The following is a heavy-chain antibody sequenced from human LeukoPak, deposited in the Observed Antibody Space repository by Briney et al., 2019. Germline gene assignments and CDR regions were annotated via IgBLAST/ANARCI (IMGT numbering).Heavy chain of an antibody. D-gene: IGHD3-22*01. Sequence: GGSLRLSCAASGFTFTNAWMSWVRQAPGKGLEWVGRIKSKTDGGTADYAAPVKGRFTISRDDSKNMLYLQMNSLKTEDTAVYYCTKYYYDSSGYLYYFDYWAREPWSPSPQ. CDR2: IKSKTDGGTA. V-gene: IGHV3-15*01. CDR1: GFTFTNAW. J-gene: IGHJ4*02. CDR3: TKYYYDSSGYLYYFDY.